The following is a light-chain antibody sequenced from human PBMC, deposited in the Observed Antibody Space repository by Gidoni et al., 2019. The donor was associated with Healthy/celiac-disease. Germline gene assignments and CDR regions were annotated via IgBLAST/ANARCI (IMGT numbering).Light chain of an antibody. CDR2: DVS. J-gene: IGLJ2*01. Sequence: QSALTQPASVSGSPGQSITISWTGTSSDVGGYNYVSWYQQHPGKAPKHMIYDVSNWPSGVSTRFSGSKSGNTASLTISGLQAEDEADYYCSSYTSSSTRVFGGGTKLTVL. V-gene: IGLV2-14*01. CDR1: SSDVGGYNY. CDR3: SSYTSSSTRV.